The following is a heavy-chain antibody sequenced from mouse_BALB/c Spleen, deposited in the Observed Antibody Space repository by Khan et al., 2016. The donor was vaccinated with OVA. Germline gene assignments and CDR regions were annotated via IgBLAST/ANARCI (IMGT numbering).Heavy chain of an antibody. CDR2: ISYSGRP. Sequence: EVQLQESGPGLVKPSQSLSLTCTVTGYSITSGYGWNWIRQFPGNKLEWMGYISYSGRPNYNPSLNRRIPITRETSKNQFFLQLNSVTTEDTATYYCARTARIKYWGQGTTLTVSS. CDR1: GYSITSGYG. V-gene: IGHV3-2*02. J-gene: IGHJ2*01. D-gene: IGHD1-2*01. CDR3: ARTARIKY.